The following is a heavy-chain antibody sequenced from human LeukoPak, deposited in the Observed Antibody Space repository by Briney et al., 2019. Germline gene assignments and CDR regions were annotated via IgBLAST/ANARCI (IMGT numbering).Heavy chain of an antibody. V-gene: IGHV3-21*01. CDR3: ATRDSHY. CDR1: GFTFNTYS. D-gene: IGHD2-21*02. Sequence: GGSLRLSCAASGFTFNTYSMDWVRQAPGKGLEWVSSISSRSGNMYYADSVKGRFTISRDNARNSVFLQMNSLRVEDAAVYYCATRDSHYWGQGTLVTVSS. J-gene: IGHJ4*02. CDR2: ISSRSGNM.